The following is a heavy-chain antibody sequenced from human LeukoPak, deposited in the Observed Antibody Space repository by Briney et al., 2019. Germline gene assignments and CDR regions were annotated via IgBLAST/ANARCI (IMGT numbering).Heavy chain of an antibody. J-gene: IGHJ4*02. Sequence: GGSLRLSCTASGFTFADYGLTWVRQAPGKGLEWVGLIRSNTYGGTTESAASVKGRFSISRDDSEDIAYLQTNSLKIEDTALYYCTTYRAYCSGGACYRHLEYWGQGTLVTVSS. V-gene: IGHV3-49*04. CDR2: IRSNTYGGTT. CDR3: TTYRAYCSGGACYRHLEY. CDR1: GFTFADYG. D-gene: IGHD2-15*01.